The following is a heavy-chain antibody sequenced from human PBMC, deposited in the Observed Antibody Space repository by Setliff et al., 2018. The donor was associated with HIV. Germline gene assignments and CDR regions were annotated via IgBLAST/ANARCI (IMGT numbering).Heavy chain of an antibody. J-gene: IGHJ3*02. CDR1: GYTFTTYY. CDR2: INPSSTST. CDR3: ARSRDIVVVPAAPRGAFDI. V-gene: IGHV1-46*01. D-gene: IGHD2-2*01. Sequence: ASVKVSCKASGYTFTTYYIHWVRQAPGQGLEWMGIINPSSTSTNYAQRFQGRVTMTRDTSTSTVYMELSSLRSEDTAVYYCARSRDIVVVPAAPRGAFDIWGQGTMVTVSS.